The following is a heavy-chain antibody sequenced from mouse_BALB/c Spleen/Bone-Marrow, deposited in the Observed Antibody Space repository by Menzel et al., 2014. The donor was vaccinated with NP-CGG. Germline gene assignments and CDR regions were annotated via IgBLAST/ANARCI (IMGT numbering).Heavy chain of an antibody. V-gene: IGHV1-14*01. CDR2: INPYNDYT. CDR1: GYTFTSYI. CDR3: ARLGPYYRYDVAY. Sequence: EVKLMESGPELAKPGASVKMSCKASGYTFTSYIIHWVKQKPGQGLDWIGYINPYNDYTKYNEKFKGKATLTSDRSSSTAYMELSSLTSEDSAVYYCARLGPYYRYDVAYWGQGTLVTVSA. D-gene: IGHD2-14*01. J-gene: IGHJ3*01.